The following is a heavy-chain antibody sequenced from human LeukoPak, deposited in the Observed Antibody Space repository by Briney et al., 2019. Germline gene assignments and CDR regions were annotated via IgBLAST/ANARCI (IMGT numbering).Heavy chain of an antibody. J-gene: IGHJ6*02. D-gene: IGHD5-24*01. CDR1: GYSFTSYW. CDR3: ARHKVEMATIIPFRYGMDV. Sequence: GESLKISCKGSGYSFTSYWIGWVRQMPGKGLEWMGIVYPGDSDTRYSPSFQGQVTISADKSISTAYLQWSSLKASDTAMYYCARHKVEMATIIPFRYGMDVWGQGTTVTVSS. CDR2: VYPGDSDT. V-gene: IGHV5-51*01.